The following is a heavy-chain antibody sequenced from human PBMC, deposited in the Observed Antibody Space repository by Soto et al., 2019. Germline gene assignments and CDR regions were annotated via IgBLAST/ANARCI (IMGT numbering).Heavy chain of an antibody. CDR2: IFYSGIP. V-gene: IGHV4-59*08. D-gene: IGHD6-13*01. CDR3: AKHRGSNWRHHNDY. CDR1: GGSLRDYH. J-gene: IGHJ4*02. Sequence: SENPSLPRRGPGGSLRDYHWGLIRQPPGKGLEWIVYIFYSGIPNYNPSLKGRVTISVDTSKNQFSLKLGSVTAADTALYYCAKHRGSNWRHHNDYWGQGTQVTVSS.